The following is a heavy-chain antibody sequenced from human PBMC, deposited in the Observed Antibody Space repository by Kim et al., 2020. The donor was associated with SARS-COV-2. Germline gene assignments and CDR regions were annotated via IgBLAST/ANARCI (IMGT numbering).Heavy chain of an antibody. J-gene: IGHJ3*02. CDR1: GYSFTSYW. V-gene: IGHV5-10-1*01. D-gene: IGHD4-4*01. CDR2: IDSSDSYT. Sequence: GESLKISCKGSGYSFTSYWISWVRQMPGKGLEWMGRIDSSDSYTNYSPSFQGHVTISADKSISTAYLQWSSLKASDTAMYYCARRLTVTTFLNDAFDIWGQGTMVTVSS. CDR3: ARRLTVTTFLNDAFDI.